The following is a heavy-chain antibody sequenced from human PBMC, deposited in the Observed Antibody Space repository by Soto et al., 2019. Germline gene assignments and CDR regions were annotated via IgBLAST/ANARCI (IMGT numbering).Heavy chain of an antibody. Sequence: ETLSLTCAVSADSISSSNWWSWVRQPPGKGLEWIGEIYHSGSTNYNPSLKSRVTISVDKSKNQFSLKLSSVTAADTAVYYCARSKGYCSSTSCSEGWFDPWGQGTLVTVSS. CDR3: ARSKGYCSSTSCSEGWFDP. J-gene: IGHJ5*02. CDR2: IYHSGST. D-gene: IGHD2-2*01. CDR1: ADSISSSNW. V-gene: IGHV4-4*02.